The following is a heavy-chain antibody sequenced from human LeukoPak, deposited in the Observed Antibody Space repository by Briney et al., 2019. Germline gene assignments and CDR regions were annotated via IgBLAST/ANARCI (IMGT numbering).Heavy chain of an antibody. D-gene: IGHD3-22*01. Sequence: ASVKVSCKASGYTFTGYYMHWVRQATGQGLEWMGWMNPNSGNTAYAQKFQGRVTITRDTSISTAYMELSSLRPEDTAIYYCAREDYYDSGSSDYWGQGTLVTVSS. CDR1: GYTFTGYY. CDR2: MNPNSGNT. V-gene: IGHV1-8*03. J-gene: IGHJ4*02. CDR3: AREDYYDSGSSDY.